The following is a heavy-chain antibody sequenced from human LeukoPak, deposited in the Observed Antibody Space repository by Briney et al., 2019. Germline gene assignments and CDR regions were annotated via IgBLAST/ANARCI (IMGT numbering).Heavy chain of an antibody. D-gene: IGHD5-12*01. Sequence: SSETLSLTCAVYGGSFSGYYWSWIRQPPGKGLEWIGEINHSGSTNYNPSLKSRVTISVDTSKNQFSLKLSSVTAADTAVYYCARGYSGYDPVDYFDYWGQGTLVTVSS. V-gene: IGHV4-34*01. CDR3: ARGYSGYDPVDYFDY. CDR2: INHSGST. CDR1: GGSFSGYY. J-gene: IGHJ4*02.